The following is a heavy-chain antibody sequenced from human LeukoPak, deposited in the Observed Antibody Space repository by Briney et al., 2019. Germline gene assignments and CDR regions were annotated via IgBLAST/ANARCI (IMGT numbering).Heavy chain of an antibody. CDR3: ARGRGVYNWNYDRWFDP. D-gene: IGHD1-7*01. CDR2: INHSGSN. V-gene: IGHV4-34*01. J-gene: IGHJ5*02. Sequence: SETLSLTCAVYGGSFSGYYWSWVRQPPGKGLEWIGEINHSGSNNYNPSLKSRVTISVDTSKNQFSLKLSSVTAADTAVYYCARGRGVYNWNYDRWFDPWGQGTLVTVSS. CDR1: GGSFSGYY.